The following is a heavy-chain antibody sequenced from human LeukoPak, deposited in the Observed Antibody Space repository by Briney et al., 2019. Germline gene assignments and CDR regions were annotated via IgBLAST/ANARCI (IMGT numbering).Heavy chain of an antibody. D-gene: IGHD3-10*01. J-gene: IGHJ4*02. CDR2: IRYDGSNK. V-gene: IGHV3-30*02. CDR1: GFTFSGYG. Sequence: GGSLRLSCAASGFTFSGYGMHWVRQAPGKGLEWVAFIRYDGSNKYYADSVKGRFTISRDNSKDTLYLQMNSLRAEDTAVYYCAKDYYGSNDYWGQGTLVTVSS. CDR3: AKDYYGSNDY.